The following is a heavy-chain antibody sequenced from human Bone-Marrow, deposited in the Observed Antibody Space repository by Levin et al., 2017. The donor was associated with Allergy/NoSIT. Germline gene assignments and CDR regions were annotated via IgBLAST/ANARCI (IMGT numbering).Heavy chain of an antibody. J-gene: IGHJ4*02. CDR2: ISYDGSNK. D-gene: IGHD1-26*01. Sequence: GESLKISCAASGFTFSSYAMHWVRQAPGKGLEWVAVISYDGSNKYYADSVKGRFTISRDNSKNTLYLQMNSLRAEDTAVYYCARLSGSYQEARGGRRKDFDYWGQGTLVTVSS. V-gene: IGHV3-30*04. CDR1: GFTFSSYA. CDR3: ARLSGSYQEARGGRRKDFDY.